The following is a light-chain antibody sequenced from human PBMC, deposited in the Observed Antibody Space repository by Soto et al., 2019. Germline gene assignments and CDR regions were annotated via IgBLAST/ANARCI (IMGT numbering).Light chain of an antibody. CDR2: GAS. CDR1: QTVSTN. Sequence: EIVMTQSPDTLSVSPGDRATLSCRASQTVSTNLAWYQQKPGQAPRLLIYGASTRAAGVPDRFSGSGSRTEFTLTNSSLQSEDCAVYYCEQYNSCPALTFCQGTKVESK. J-gene: IGKJ1*01. CDR3: EQYNSCPALT. V-gene: IGKV3-15*01.